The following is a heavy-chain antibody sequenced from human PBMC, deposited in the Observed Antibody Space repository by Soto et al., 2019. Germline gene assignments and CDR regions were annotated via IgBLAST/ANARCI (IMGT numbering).Heavy chain of an antibody. Sequence: QVQMVESGGDVVQPGRSLTLSCAASGFIFSSYGMHWVSQAPGKGLQWVAVIWYDGSNTYYADSVKGRFTISRDNSMITLYLQLNSLRAEDTAVYYCARGLRAASGWDYFQYWGQGTLVTVSS. CDR1: GFIFSSYG. CDR2: IWYDGSNT. D-gene: IGHD6-13*01. CDR3: ARGLRAASGWDYFQY. V-gene: IGHV3-33*01. J-gene: IGHJ1*01.